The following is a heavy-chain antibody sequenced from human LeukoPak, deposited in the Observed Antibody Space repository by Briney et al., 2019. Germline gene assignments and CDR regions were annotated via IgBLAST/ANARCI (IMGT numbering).Heavy chain of an antibody. J-gene: IGHJ6*02. CDR2: INSDGSST. CDR3: ARDRYYQYTMDV. V-gene: IGHV3-74*01. CDR1: GFTFNNYW. Sequence: GGSLRLSCVASGFTFNNYWMHWVRQAPGKGLVWVSRINSDGSSTNYADSVKGRFTISRDNAKNTLYLQMNSLRAEDTAVYYCARDRYYQYTMDVWGRGTTVIVSS.